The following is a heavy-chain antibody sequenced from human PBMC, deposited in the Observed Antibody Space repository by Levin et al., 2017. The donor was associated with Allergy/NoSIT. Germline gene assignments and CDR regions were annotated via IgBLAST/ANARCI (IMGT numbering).Heavy chain of an antibody. D-gene: IGHD6-6*01. CDR2: IYWDDDR. CDR1: GFSLNTSGVG. J-gene: IGHJ4*02. Sequence: ESGPTLVKPTQTLTLTCAFSGFSLNTSGVGVAWIRQPPAKALEWLALIYWDDDRRYSPSLRSRLTITKDTSKNQVVLTMTNMDPVDTATYFCAHFERGSSADAFDYWGQGSLVTVSS. V-gene: IGHV2-5*02. CDR3: AHFERGSSADAFDY.